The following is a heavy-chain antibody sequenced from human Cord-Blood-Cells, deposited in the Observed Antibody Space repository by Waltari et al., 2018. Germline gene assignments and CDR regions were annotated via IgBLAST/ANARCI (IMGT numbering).Heavy chain of an antibody. CDR3: ARSGYCSGGSCYSAFDI. CDR1: GGSFSGYY. Sequence: QVQLQQWGAGLLKPSETLSLTCAVYGGSFSGYYWSWIRQPPGKGLEWIGEINHSGSTNYSPSRKSRVTISVDTSKNQFSLKLSSVTAADTAVYYCARSGYCSGGSCYSAFDIWGQGTMVTVSS. D-gene: IGHD2-15*01. J-gene: IGHJ3*02. V-gene: IGHV4-34*01. CDR2: INHSGST.